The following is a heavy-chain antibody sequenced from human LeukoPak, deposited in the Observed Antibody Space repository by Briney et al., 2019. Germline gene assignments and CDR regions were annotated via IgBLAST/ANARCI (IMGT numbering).Heavy chain of an antibody. V-gene: IGHV3-30-3*01. CDR1: GFTFSSYA. J-gene: IGHJ4*02. Sequence: GGSLRLSCAASGFTFSSYAMHWVRQAPGKGLEWVAVISYDGSNKYYAGSVKGRFTISRDNSKNTLYLQMNSLRAEDTAVYYCARGFDFWSGYYIDYWGQGTLVTVSS. D-gene: IGHD3-3*01. CDR3: ARGFDFWSGYYIDY. CDR2: ISYDGSNK.